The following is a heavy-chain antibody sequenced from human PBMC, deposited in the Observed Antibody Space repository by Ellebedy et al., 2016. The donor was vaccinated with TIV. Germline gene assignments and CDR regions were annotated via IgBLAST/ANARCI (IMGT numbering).Heavy chain of an antibody. CDR2: IYPDGGA. CDR1: GFTVSSNY. Sequence: GESLKISCAASGFTVSSNYMNWVRQAPGKRLEWVSIIYPDGGAYYAGSVKGRFTISRDSSQNTLSLQMNSLRVEDTAVYYCARATLYNRGDNWGQGTLVTVSA. D-gene: IGHD1-1*01. V-gene: IGHV3-53*01. J-gene: IGHJ4*02. CDR3: ARATLYNRGDN.